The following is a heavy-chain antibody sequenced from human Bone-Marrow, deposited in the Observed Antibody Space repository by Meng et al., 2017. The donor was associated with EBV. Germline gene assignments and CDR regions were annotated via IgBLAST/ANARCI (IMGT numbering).Heavy chain of an antibody. CDR2: LIPMLGAP. J-gene: IGHJ4*02. CDR3: ASESGRGYTPDY. Sequence: VPGGESEAQVKKPGSGVKDPGQASGGTFSSDASSWVRQAPGQGLEWMGGLIPMLGAPNYAQKFKDRVTIIADKSTSIHYMELSSLRSDDTAVYYCASESGRGYTPDYWGRGTLVTVSS. D-gene: IGHD3-10*01. CDR1: GGTFSSDA. V-gene: IGHV1-69*06.